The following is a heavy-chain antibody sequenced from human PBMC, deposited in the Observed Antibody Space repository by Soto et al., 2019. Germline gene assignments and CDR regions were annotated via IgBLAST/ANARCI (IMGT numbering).Heavy chain of an antibody. D-gene: IGHD3-10*01. J-gene: IGHJ4*02. Sequence: AASVKVSCKASGYSFTNYVIQWVRQAPGQRLEWMGWINTGNGNTKYSQKFQDRVTITRDTSATTAHMELTSLRSEDTAVYYCARNDYYGSGSPYFDYWGQGTLVTVSS. CDR2: INTGNGNT. CDR3: ARNDYYGSGSPYFDY. V-gene: IGHV1-3*04. CDR1: GYSFTNYV.